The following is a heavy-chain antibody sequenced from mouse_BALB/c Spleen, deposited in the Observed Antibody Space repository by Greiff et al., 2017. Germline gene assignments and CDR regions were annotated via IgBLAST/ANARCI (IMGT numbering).Heavy chain of an antibody. Sequence: ESGPGLVKPSQSLSLTCSVTGYSITSGYYWNWIRQFPGNKLEWMGYISYDGSNNYNPSLKNRISITRDTSKNQFFLKLNSVTTEDTATYYCARAPPVRRFAYWGQGTLVTVSA. CDR3: ARAPPVRRFAY. V-gene: IGHV3-6*02. CDR2: ISYDGSN. CDR1: GYSITSGYY. D-gene: IGHD2-14*01. J-gene: IGHJ3*01.